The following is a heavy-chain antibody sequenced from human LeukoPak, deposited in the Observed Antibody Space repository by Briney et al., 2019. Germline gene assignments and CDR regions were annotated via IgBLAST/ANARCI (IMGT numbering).Heavy chain of an antibody. CDR2: IYYSGST. V-gene: IGHV4-31*03. D-gene: IGHD4-23*01. CDR1: GGSISSGGYY. J-gene: IGHJ6*02. CDR3: ARDYVGYGMDV. Sequence: SQTLSLTCTVSGGSISSGGYYWSWIRQHPGKGLEWIGNIYYSGSTYYNPSLKSRVTISVDTSKNQFSLKLSSVTAADTAVYYCARDYVGYGMDVWGQGTTVTVSS.